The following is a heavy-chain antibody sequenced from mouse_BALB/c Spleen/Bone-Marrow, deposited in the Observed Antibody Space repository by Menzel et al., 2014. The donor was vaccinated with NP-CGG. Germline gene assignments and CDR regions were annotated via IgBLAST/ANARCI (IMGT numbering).Heavy chain of an antibody. CDR2: IWAGGGT. CDR1: GFPLSSYG. D-gene: IGHD1-1*01. Sequence: VKLMESGPGLVAPSQSLSITCTVSGFPLSSYGVHWVRPCPGKGLEWLGIIWAGGGTNYNSALMSRLSISKDNSESQVFLKMNSLQTDDTAMYYCARGDYGSTYWFAYWGQGTLVTVSA. CDR3: ARGDYGSTYWFAY. V-gene: IGHV2-9*02. J-gene: IGHJ3*01.